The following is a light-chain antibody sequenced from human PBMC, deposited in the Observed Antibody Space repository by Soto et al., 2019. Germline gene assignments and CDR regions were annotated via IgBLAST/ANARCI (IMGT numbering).Light chain of an antibody. CDR1: QSVSTHVTY. V-gene: IGKV3D-7*01. CDR3: QQYSSWLWT. Sequence: EIVLTQSPVTLSLSPGERATLSCSASQSVSTHVTYLAWYQQKPGQAPRLLIYDASNRATGVPARISGSVSGTEFTLTIASLQSEDFAVYYCQQYSSWLWTFGQGTKVDIK. CDR2: DAS. J-gene: IGKJ1*01.